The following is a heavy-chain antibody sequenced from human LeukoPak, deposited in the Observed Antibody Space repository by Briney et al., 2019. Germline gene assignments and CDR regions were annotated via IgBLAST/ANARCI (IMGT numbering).Heavy chain of an antibody. CDR3: ARVVSIRGSPDAFDI. D-gene: IGHD1-26*01. CDR1: GYTFTSYY. V-gene: IGHV1-46*01. CDR2: INPSGGST. J-gene: IGHJ3*02. Sequence: AASVKVSCKASGYTFTSYYMHWVRQAPGQGLEWMGIINPSGGSTSYAQKFQGRVTMTRDTSTSTVYMELSSLRSEDTAVYYCARVVSIRGSPDAFDIWGQGTMVTVSS.